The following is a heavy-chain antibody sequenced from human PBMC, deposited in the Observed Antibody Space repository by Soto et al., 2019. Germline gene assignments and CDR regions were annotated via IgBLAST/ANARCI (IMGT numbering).Heavy chain of an antibody. CDR1: GYTFTSYD. D-gene: IGHD3-22*01. CDR2: MNPNSGNT. J-gene: IGHJ4*02. V-gene: IGHV1-8*01. Sequence: AASVKVSCKASGYTFTSYDINWVRQATGQGLEWMGWMNPNSGNTGYAQKFQGRVTMTRNTSISTAYMELSSLRSEDTAVYYCARGRGYYYDSSGYYYTDLTIDYWGQGTLVTVSS. CDR3: ARGRGYYYDSSGYYYTDLTIDY.